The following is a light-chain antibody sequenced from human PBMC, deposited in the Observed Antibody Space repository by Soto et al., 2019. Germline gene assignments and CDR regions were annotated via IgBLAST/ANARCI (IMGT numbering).Light chain of an antibody. V-gene: IGLV2-8*01. CDR2: EVS. CDR3: SSYAGSNNYV. J-gene: IGLJ1*01. Sequence: QSALTQPPSASGSPGQSVTISCTGTSSDVGAYNYLSWYQQHPGKAPKLMIYEVSKRPSGVPYRFSGSKSGNTASLTVSGIQADDEADYYCSSYAGSNNYVFGTGTKLTVL. CDR1: SSDVGAYNY.